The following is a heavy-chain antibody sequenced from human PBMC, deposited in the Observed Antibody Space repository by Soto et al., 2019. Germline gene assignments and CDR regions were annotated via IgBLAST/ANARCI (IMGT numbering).Heavy chain of an antibody. CDR1: GFTFSSYA. D-gene: IGHD3-9*01. V-gene: IGHV3-23*01. CDR2: TIGNGGRS. Sequence: GGSLRLSCAASGFTFSSYAMNWVRQAPGKGLEWVSTTIGNGGRSYYADSVKGRFTISRDNSKNTLYVQMNSLRAEDSAVYYCAKMKYYDILTGSFLDYWGPGTLVTVSS. CDR3: AKMKYYDILTGSFLDY. J-gene: IGHJ4*02.